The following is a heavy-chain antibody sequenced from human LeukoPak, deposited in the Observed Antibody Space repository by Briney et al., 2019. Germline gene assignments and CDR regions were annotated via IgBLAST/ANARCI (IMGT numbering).Heavy chain of an antibody. Sequence: GGSLRLSCAASGFTFSSYAMHWVRQAPGKGLEWVAVISYDGSNKYYADSVKGRFTISRDNSKNTLYLQMNSLRAEDTAVYYCARDARRVTPYLQDADYWGQGTLVTVSS. CDR1: GFTFSSYA. CDR2: ISYDGSNK. V-gene: IGHV3-30*01. J-gene: IGHJ4*02. D-gene: IGHD4-23*01. CDR3: ARDARRVTPYLQDADY.